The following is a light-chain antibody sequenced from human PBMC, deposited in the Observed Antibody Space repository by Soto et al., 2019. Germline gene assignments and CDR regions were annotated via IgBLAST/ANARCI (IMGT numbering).Light chain of an antibody. CDR2: GAS. V-gene: IGKV3-20*01. J-gene: IGKJ5*01. Sequence: EVVLTQSPGTLSLSRGERATLSCRASERLSSVYLAWYQQRPGQPPRLLIYGASNRATGIPDRFSGSGSGTDFTLIINRLEPEDVAIYYCQQYGGSPRITFGQGTRLEIK. CDR3: QQYGGSPRIT. CDR1: ERLSSVY.